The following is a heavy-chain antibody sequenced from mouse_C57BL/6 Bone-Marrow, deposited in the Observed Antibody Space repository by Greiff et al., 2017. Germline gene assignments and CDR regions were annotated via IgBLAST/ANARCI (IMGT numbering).Heavy chain of an antibody. Sequence: EVKLVESGGGLVQSGRSLRLSCATSGFTFSDFYMEWVRQAPGKGLEWIAASRNKANDYTTEYSASVKGRFIVSRDTSQSILYLQMNALRAEDTAIYYCARDAPVVATDYWGQGTTLTVSS. CDR2: SRNKANDYTT. D-gene: IGHD1-1*01. CDR1: GFTFSDFY. J-gene: IGHJ2*01. CDR3: ARDAPVVATDY. V-gene: IGHV7-1*01.